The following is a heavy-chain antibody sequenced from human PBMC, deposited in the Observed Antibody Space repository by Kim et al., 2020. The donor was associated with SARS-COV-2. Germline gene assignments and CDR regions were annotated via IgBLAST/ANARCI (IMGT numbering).Heavy chain of an antibody. CDR1: GGSFSGYY. Sequence: SETLSLTCAVYGGSFSGYYWSWIRQPPGKGLEWIGEINHSGSTNYNPSLKSRVTISVDTSKNQFSLKLSSVTAADTAVYYCARGAREDIVATTYYFDYWGQGTLVTVSS. CDR3: ARGAREDIVATTYYFDY. J-gene: IGHJ4*02. V-gene: IGHV4-34*01. CDR2: INHSGST. D-gene: IGHD5-12*01.